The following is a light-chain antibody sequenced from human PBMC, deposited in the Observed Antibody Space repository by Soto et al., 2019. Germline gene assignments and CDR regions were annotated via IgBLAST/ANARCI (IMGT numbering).Light chain of an antibody. V-gene: IGKV1-39*01. CDR1: QSISNY. CDR3: QQSYSYRPYT. Sequence: DIQMTQSPSSLSASVGDRVTITCRASQSISNYLNWYQQKPGKAPRLLIYSASSLQSGVPSRFSGSGSGTDFTLTISSLQPEDFATYYCQQSYSYRPYTFGQGTKLEIK. J-gene: IGKJ2*01. CDR2: SAS.